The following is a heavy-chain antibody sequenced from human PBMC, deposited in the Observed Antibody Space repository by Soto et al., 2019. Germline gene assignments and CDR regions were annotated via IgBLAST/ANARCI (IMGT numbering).Heavy chain of an antibody. J-gene: IGHJ4*02. D-gene: IGHD1-7*01. Sequence: PGGSLRLSCAASGFTFSNAWMSWVRQAPGKGLEWVGRIKSKTDGGTTDYAAPVKGRFTISRDDSKNTLYLQMNSLKTEDTAVYYCTTANWIYGNFVDYWGQGTLVTVSS. CDR1: GFTFSNAW. CDR3: TTANWIYGNFVDY. V-gene: IGHV3-15*01. CDR2: IKSKTDGGTT.